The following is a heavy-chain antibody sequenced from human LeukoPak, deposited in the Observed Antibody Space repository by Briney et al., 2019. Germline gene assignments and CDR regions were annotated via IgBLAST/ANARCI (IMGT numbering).Heavy chain of an antibody. Sequence: SETLSLTCAVYGGSFSGYYWSWIRQPPGKGLEWIGEINHSGSTNYNPSLKSRVTISVDTSKNQFSLKLNSVTATDTAVYYCARRPYYYYMDAWGKGTTVTVSS. CDR2: INHSGST. CDR3: ARRPYYYYMDA. J-gene: IGHJ6*03. CDR1: GGSFSGYY. V-gene: IGHV4-34*01.